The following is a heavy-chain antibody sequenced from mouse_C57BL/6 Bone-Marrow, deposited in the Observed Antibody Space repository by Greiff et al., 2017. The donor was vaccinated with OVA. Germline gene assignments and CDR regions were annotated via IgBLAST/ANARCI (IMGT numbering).Heavy chain of an antibody. Sequence: VQLQQPGAELVKPGASVKLSCKASGYTFTSYWMHWVKQRPGQGLEWIGMIHPNSGSTNYNEKFKSKATLTVDKSSSTAYMQRSSLTSEDSAVYYCARMDDGSYFDDWGQGTTLTVSS. CDR2: IHPNSGST. CDR1: GYTFTSYW. CDR3: ARMDDGSYFDD. D-gene: IGHD2-3*01. J-gene: IGHJ2*01. V-gene: IGHV1-64*01.